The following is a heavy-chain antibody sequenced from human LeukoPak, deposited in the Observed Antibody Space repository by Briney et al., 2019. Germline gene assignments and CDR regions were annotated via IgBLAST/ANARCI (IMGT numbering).Heavy chain of an antibody. CDR2: IYHSGST. CDR3: ARDGYSGNDGL. J-gene: IGHJ4*02. Sequence: SETLSLTCAVSGGSISSYYWSWIRQPPGKGLEWIGYIYHSGSTKYNPSLKSRVTISVDTSKNQFSLKMSSVTAADTAVYYCARDGYSGNDGLWGQGTLVTVSS. CDR1: GGSISSYY. D-gene: IGHD5-12*01. V-gene: IGHV4-59*01.